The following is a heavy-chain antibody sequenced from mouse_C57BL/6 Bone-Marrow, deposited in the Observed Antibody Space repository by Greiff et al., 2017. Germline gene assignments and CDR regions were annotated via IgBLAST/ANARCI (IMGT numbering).Heavy chain of an antibody. D-gene: IGHD2-5*01. V-gene: IGHV1-47*01. CDR3: ARAYSNYWYFDV. Sequence: VMLVESGAELVKPGASVKMSCKASGYTFTTYPIEWMKQNHGKSLEWIGNFHPYNDDTKYNEKFKGKATLTVEKSSSTVYLELSRLTSDDSAVYYCARAYSNYWYFDVWGTGTTVTVSS. J-gene: IGHJ1*03. CDR1: GYTFTTYP. CDR2: FHPYNDDT.